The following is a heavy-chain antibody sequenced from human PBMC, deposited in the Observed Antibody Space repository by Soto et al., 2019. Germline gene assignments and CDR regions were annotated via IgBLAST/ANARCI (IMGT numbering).Heavy chain of an antibody. CDR1: LPSFPGYY. J-gene: IGHJ6*03. CDR2: INHSGST. CDR3: ARGPRCSGGSCYFLYYYYYMDV. D-gene: IGHD2-15*01. Sequence: SATLSLTCALHLPSFPGYYWSWIRKPPWLGLEWIGEINHSGSTNYNPSLKSRVTISVDTSKNQFSLKLSSVTAADTAVYYCARGPRCSGGSCYFLYYYYYMDVWGKGTTVT. V-gene: IGHV4-34*01.